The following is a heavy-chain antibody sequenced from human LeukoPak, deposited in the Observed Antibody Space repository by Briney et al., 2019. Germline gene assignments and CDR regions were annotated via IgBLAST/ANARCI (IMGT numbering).Heavy chain of an antibody. Sequence: GGSLRLSCAASGFTFSSYSMNWVRQAPGKGLEWVSYISSSSSTIYYADSVKGRFTISRDNAKNSLYLQMNSLGDEDTAVYYCATSKLGGAVDYWGQGTLVTVSS. CDR2: ISSSSSTI. CDR3: ATSKLGGAVDY. V-gene: IGHV3-48*02. CDR1: GFTFSSYS. D-gene: IGHD3-10*01. J-gene: IGHJ4*02.